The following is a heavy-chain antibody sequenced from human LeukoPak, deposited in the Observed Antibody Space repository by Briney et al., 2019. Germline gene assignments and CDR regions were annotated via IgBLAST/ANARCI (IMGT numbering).Heavy chain of an antibody. CDR3: ARRGDGYNPDY. CDR2: MHHSGTT. J-gene: IGHJ4*02. D-gene: IGHD5-24*01. V-gene: IGHV4-38-2*01. CDR1: GYSISSGYF. Sequence: SETLSLTCVVSGYSISSGYFWGWIRQSPVKGLEWIAYMHHSGTTYYNPSLKSRVTISVDTSKNQFSLKLSSVTAADTAVYYCARRGDGYNPDYWGQGTLVTVSS.